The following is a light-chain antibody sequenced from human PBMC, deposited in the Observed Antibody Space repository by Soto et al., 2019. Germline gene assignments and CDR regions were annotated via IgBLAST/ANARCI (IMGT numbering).Light chain of an antibody. CDR2: DAS. CDR1: QSISSW. J-gene: IGKJ4*01. CDR3: QQYNRYSLT. Sequence: DIQMTQSPSTLSASVGDRVTITCRASQSISSWLAWYQQKPGKAPKLLIYDASSLESGVPSRFSGSGSDTEFTLTINNLQPDDCATYHCQQYNRYSLTFGGGTKVDIK. V-gene: IGKV1-5*01.